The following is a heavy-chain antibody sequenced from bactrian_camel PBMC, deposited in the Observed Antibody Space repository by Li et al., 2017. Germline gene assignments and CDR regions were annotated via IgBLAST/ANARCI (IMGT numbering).Heavy chain of an antibody. CDR2: IYTGTGST. CDR3: AADTPYLSLGCGTWREDFAY. Sequence: HVQLVESGGGSVQAGGSLRLSCAGVGVRNRNSCMAWFRQAPGKEREGIASIYTGTGSTYYADSIKGRFTISKDNAKNTLYLQMNSLEPEDTAVYTCAADTPYLSLGCGTWREDFAYWGQGTQVTVS. CDR1: GVRNRNSC. V-gene: IGHV3S1*01. J-gene: IGHJ6*01. D-gene: IGHD2*01.